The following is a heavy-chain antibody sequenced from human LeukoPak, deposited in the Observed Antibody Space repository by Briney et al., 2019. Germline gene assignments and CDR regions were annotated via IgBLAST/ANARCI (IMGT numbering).Heavy chain of an antibody. Sequence: SQTLSLTCALSGDSFSSNSAAWDWLRQSPSRGLEWLGRTYYRSKWYNDYAVSVESRITINPDTSKNQFSLQLNSVTPEDTAVYYCAGGTGVFDYWGQGTLVTVSS. CDR3: AGGTGVFDY. D-gene: IGHD7-27*01. J-gene: IGHJ4*02. CDR2: TYYRSKWYN. CDR1: GDSFSSNSAA. V-gene: IGHV6-1*01.